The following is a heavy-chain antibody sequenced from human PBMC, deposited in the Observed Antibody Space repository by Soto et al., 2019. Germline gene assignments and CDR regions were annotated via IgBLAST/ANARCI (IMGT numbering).Heavy chain of an antibody. D-gene: IGHD3-22*01. V-gene: IGHV3-13*01. CDR1: GFTFSSYD. Sequence: PGGSLRLSCAASGFTFSSYDMHWVRQATGRGLEWVSAIGTAGDTYYPGSVKGRFTISRENAKNSLYLQMNSLRAEDTAVYYCARGGPSGYYRNIFFDYWGQGTLVTVSS. CDR2: IGTAGDT. J-gene: IGHJ4*02. CDR3: ARGGPSGYYRNIFFDY.